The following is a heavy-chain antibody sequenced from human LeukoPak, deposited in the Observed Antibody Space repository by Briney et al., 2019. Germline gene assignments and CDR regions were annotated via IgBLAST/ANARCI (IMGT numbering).Heavy chain of an antibody. V-gene: IGHV3-53*01. CDR2: IYSGGGT. J-gene: IGHJ4*02. Sequence: GGPLRLSCAASGFTVSSNDMSWVRQAPGKGLEWVSVIYSGGGTNYADSVMGRFTISRDNSKNSVYLQMHSLRAEDTAIYYCAKAQEWLAFPGDSLDYWGQGALVTVSS. CDR3: AKAQEWLAFPGDSLDY. CDR1: GFTVSSND. D-gene: IGHD6-19*01.